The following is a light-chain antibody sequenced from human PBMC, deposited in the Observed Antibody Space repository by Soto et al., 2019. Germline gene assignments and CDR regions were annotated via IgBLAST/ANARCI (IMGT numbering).Light chain of an antibody. CDR3: NSYTGSGSLDV. Sequence: QSVLTQPASVSGSPGQSITISCTGTSSDVGGYNYVSWYQHHPGKAPKLMIYDVGYRPSGVSNRFSGSKSGNTASLTISGLQADDEADYYCNSYTGSGSLDVFGTGTKLTVL. V-gene: IGLV2-14*03. CDR1: SSDVGGYNY. J-gene: IGLJ1*01. CDR2: DVG.